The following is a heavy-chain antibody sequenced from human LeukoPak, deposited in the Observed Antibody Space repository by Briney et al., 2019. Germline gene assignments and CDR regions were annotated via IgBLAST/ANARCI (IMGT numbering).Heavy chain of an antibody. J-gene: IGHJ3*02. CDR2: IIPIFGTA. D-gene: IGHD6-19*01. V-gene: IGHV1-69*13. CDR1: GGTFSSYA. Sequence: ASVKVSCKASGGTFSSYAISWVRQAPGQGLEWMGGIIPIFGTANYAQKFQGRVTITADESTSTAYMELSSLRSEDTAVYYCASPGGGEQWLVPRRTDAFDIWGQGTMVTVSS. CDR3: ASPGGGEQWLVPRRTDAFDI.